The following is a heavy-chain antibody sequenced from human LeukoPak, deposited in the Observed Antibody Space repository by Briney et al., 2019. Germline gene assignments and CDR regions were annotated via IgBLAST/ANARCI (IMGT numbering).Heavy chain of an antibody. D-gene: IGHD3-9*01. J-gene: IGHJ4*02. V-gene: IGHV1-18*01. Sequence: ASVKVSCKASGYTFTSYGISWVRQAPGQGLEWTGWISAYNGNTNYAQKLQGRVTMTTDTSTSTAYMELRSLRSDDTAVYYCARDSGYYDILTGYPHDFDYWGQGTLVTVSS. CDR1: GYTFTSYG. CDR3: ARDSGYYDILTGYPHDFDY. CDR2: ISAYNGNT.